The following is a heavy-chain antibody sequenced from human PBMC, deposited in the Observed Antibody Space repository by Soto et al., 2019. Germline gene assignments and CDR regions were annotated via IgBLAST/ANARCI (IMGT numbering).Heavy chain of an antibody. CDR1: GFMFSAYW. D-gene: IGHD5-18*01. CDR2: IHGDGGKI. Sequence: SLRLSCAASGFMFSAYWMSWVRQAPGKGLEWVANIHGDGGKIYYVDSVKGRFTISRDNAKRSLYLQMNSLRAEDTAVYYCARDFYGGYTYGPGDYWGQGALVTVSS. J-gene: IGHJ4*02. CDR3: ARDFYGGYTYGPGDY. V-gene: IGHV3-7*01.